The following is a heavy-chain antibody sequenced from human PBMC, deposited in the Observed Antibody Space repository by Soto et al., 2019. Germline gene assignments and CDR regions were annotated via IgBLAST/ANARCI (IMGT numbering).Heavy chain of an antibody. Sequence: QVQLVQSGAEEKKPGASVKVSCKASGYTFTSYAMHWVRQAPGQRLEWMGWINAGNGNTKYSQKFQGRVTSTRDTSASTAYMELSSLRSEYTAVYYCARSIVVVTALDYWGQGTLGNVSS. CDR2: INAGNGNT. V-gene: IGHV1-3*05. CDR1: GYTFTSYA. D-gene: IGHD2-21*02. J-gene: IGHJ4*02. CDR3: ARSIVVVTALDY.